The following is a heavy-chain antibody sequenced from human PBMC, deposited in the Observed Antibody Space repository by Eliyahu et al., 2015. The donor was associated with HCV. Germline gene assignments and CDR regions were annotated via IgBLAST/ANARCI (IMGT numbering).Heavy chain of an antibody. Sequence: GFTFSSYGMHWVRQAPGKGLEWVAVIWYDGSNKYYADSVKGRFTISRDNSKNTLYLQMNSLRAEDTAVYYCARGEPMVRVYYYYGYETSGAGTTVTVSS. D-gene: IGHD3-10*01. CDR1: GFTFSSYG. CDR3: ARGEPMVRVYYYYGYETS. CDR2: IWYDGSNK. V-gene: IGHV3-33*01. J-gene: IGHJ6*02.